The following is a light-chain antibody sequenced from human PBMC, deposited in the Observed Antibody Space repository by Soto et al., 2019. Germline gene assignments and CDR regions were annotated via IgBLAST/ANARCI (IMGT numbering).Light chain of an antibody. Sequence: LTQPASVSGSPGQSITISCTGTSSDVGGYNYVSWYQQHPGKAPKLMIYEVSNRPSGVPDRFSGSKSGNTASLTISGLQAEDEADYYCSLYTSSSTYVFGTGTKVTVL. CDR1: SSDVGGYNY. V-gene: IGLV2-14*01. CDR2: EVS. J-gene: IGLJ1*01. CDR3: SLYTSSSTYV.